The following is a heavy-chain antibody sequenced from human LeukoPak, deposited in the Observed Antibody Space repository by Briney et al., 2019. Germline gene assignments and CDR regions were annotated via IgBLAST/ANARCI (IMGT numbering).Heavy chain of an antibody. Sequence: GGTLRLSSAPSGFTSSSYTMISVRQAPGKGLEWVSSISSSSYMYYTDSVKGRFTISRDNAKNTLYLQMNSLRAEDTAGYYCARCCLESVSSKYYINYWGQGSLVTVSS. CDR2: ISSSSYM. D-gene: IGHD2-15*01. J-gene: IGHJ4*02. V-gene: IGHV3-21*04. CDR1: GFTSSSYT. CDR3: ARCCLESVSSKYYINY.